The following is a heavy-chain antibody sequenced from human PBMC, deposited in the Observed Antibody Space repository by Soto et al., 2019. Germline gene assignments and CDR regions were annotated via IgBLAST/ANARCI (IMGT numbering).Heavy chain of an antibody. CDR1: GFTFSSYD. J-gene: IGHJ4*02. V-gene: IGHV3-30*03. CDR3: AREFGY. CDR2: ISYDGNNK. Sequence: GGSLRLSCAASGFTFSSYDIHWVRQAPGKGLEWVALISYDGNNKYYADSVKGRFTISRDNSKNTLYLQMNSLRSEDTAVYYCAREFGYWGQGTLVTVSS.